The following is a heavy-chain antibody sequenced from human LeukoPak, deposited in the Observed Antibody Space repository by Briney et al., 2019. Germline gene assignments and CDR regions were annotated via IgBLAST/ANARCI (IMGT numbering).Heavy chain of an antibody. V-gene: IGHV4-61*02. CDR3: ARGPTDYYDGSGYYPDFDY. Sequence: PSETLSLTCTVSGGSISSGSYYWSWIRQPAGKGLEWIGRIYTSGSTNYNPSLKSRVTISVDTSKNQFSLKLSSVTAADTAVYYCARGPTDYYDGSGYYPDFDYWGQGTLVTVSS. J-gene: IGHJ4*02. CDR2: IYTSGST. CDR1: GGSISSGSYY. D-gene: IGHD3-22*01.